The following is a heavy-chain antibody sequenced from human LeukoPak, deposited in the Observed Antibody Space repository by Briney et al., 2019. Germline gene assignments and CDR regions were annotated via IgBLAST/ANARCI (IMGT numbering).Heavy chain of an antibody. Sequence: ASVKVSCKASGYTFIDYGVSWVRQAPGQGLEWMGWISGYNGNTNSAQQLQGRVTMTEDTSTDTAYMELSSLRSEDTAVYYCATGGPGTANWFDPWGQGTLVTVSS. CDR3: ATGGPGTANWFDP. CDR1: GYTFIDYG. J-gene: IGHJ5*02. CDR2: ISGYNGNT. V-gene: IGHV1-18*01. D-gene: IGHD1-14*01.